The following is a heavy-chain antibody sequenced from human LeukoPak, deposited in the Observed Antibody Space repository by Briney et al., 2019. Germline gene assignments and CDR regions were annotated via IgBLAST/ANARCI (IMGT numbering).Heavy chain of an antibody. J-gene: IGHJ6*02. CDR2: ISSSSSYI. Sequence: GGSLRLSCAASGFTFSSYSMNWVRQAPGKGLEWVSSISSSSSYIYYADSVKGRFTISRDNAKNSLYLQMNSLRAEDTAVYYCARVAEAYYDFWSGYSSGYYYGMDVWGQGTTVTVSS. D-gene: IGHD3-3*01. V-gene: IGHV3-21*01. CDR3: ARVAEAYYDFWSGYSSGYYYGMDV. CDR1: GFTFSSYS.